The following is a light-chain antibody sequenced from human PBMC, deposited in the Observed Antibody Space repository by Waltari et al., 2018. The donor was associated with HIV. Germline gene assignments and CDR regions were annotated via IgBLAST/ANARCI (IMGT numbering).Light chain of an antibody. CDR3: QQYYSTPRT. V-gene: IGKV4-1*01. CDR2: WAS. J-gene: IGKJ1*01. CDR1: QSVLYSSNNKNY. Sequence: IAIILSPDSPAVSLGERAPLDCKYSQSVLYSSNNKNYLAWYQQKPGQPPKLLIYWASTRESGVPDRFSGSGSGTDFTLTISSLQAEDVALYYCQQYYSTPRTFGQGTKVEVK.